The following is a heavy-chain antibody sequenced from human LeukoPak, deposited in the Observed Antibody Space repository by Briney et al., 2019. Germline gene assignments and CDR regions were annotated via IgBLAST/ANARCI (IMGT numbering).Heavy chain of an antibody. CDR1: GFTFSSYG. D-gene: IGHD4-17*01. Sequence: QPGRSLRLSCAASGFTFSSYGMHWVRQAPGKGLEWVAVISYDGSNKYYADSVKGRFTISRDNSKNTLYLQMNSLRAEDTAVYYCAKDPMTTVTTGLDYWGQGTLVTVSS. J-gene: IGHJ4*02. CDR2: ISYDGSNK. CDR3: AKDPMTTVTTGLDY. V-gene: IGHV3-30*18.